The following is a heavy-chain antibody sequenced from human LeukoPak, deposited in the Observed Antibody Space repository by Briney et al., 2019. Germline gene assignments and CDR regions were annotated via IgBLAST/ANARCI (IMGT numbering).Heavy chain of an antibody. CDR3: ARAHCGGDCYPFDP. V-gene: IGHV4-59*01. D-gene: IGHD2-21*02. CDR2: IYYSGST. CDR1: GGSISSYY. Sequence: PSETLSLTCTVFGGSISSYYWSWIRQPPGKGLEWIGYIYYSGSTNYNPSLKSRVTISVDTSKNQFSLKLSSVTAADTAVYYCARAHCGGDCYPFDPWGRGTLVTVSS. J-gene: IGHJ5*02.